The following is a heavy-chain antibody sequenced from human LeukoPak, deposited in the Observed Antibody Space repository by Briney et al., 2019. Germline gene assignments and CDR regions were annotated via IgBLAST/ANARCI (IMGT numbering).Heavy chain of an antibody. CDR2: INPNSGGT. CDR1: GYTFTGYY. V-gene: IGHV1-2*02. J-gene: IGHJ6*03. D-gene: IGHD6-13*01. CDR3: ARVLIAAAGTNYYYYMDV. Sequence: ASVKVSCKASGYTFTGYYMHWVRQAPGQGLEWMGWINPNSGGTNYAQKFQGRVTMTRDTSISTAYMELSRLRSDDTAVYYCARVLIAAAGTNYYYYMDVWGKGTTVTISS.